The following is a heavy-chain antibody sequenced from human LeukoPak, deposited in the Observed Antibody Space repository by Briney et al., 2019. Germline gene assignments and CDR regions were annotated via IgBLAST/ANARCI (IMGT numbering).Heavy chain of an antibody. Sequence: GGSLRLSCAASGFTFSTYSFTWVRQAPGKGLEWVSYISSSSTTIYYADSVKGRFTISRDDAKNSLYLQMNSLRAEDTAVYYCARAYSGGGIVVVPAANWGQGTLVTVSS. J-gene: IGHJ4*02. CDR3: ARAYSGGGIVVVPAAN. CDR2: ISSSSTTI. D-gene: IGHD2-2*01. CDR1: GFTFSTYS. V-gene: IGHV3-48*04.